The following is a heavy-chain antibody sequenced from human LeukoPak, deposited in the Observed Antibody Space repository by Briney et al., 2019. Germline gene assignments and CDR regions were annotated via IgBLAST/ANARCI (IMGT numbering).Heavy chain of an antibody. D-gene: IGHD4-23*01. CDR3: AKDRSLNGGNSNGYFDY. CDR2: ISGGGDKT. J-gene: IGHJ4*02. V-gene: IGHV3-23*01. Sequence: GGSLRLSCAAFGFTFSSDAMNWVRQRPGKGLEWVSVISGGGDKTYYADSVKGRFTISRDNSKNTLYLQMNSLRAEDTAVYFCAKDRSLNGGNSNGYFDYWGQGTLVTVSS. CDR1: GFTFSSDA.